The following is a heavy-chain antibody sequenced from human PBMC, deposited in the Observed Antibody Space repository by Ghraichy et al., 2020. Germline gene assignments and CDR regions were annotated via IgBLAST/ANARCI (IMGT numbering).Heavy chain of an antibody. CDR2: VSYDGSNK. CDR3: AKDYDTTGYYTRGNYYGMDV. CDR1: GFTFSRYG. Sequence: GESLNISCAASGFTFSRYGMHWVRQAPGKGLEWVSAVSYDGSNKYYEDSVKGRFTSSRDNSKRTLYLQMNSLRADDTAVYYCAKDYDTTGYYTRGNYYGMDVWGQGTTVTVSS. V-gene: IGHV3-30*18. D-gene: IGHD3-22*01. J-gene: IGHJ6*02.